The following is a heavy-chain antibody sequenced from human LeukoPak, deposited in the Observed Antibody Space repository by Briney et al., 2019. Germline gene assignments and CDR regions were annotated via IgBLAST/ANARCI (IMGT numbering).Heavy chain of an antibody. CDR3: AKDGSSSWSGSVYFDY. CDR1: GFTFSNYA. Sequence: PGGSLRLSCAASGFTFSNYAMSWVRQAPGKGLEWVAVISYDGSNKYYADSVKGRFTISRDNSKNTLYLQMNSLRAEDTAVYYCAKDGSSSWSGSVYFDYWGQGTLVTVSS. CDR2: ISYDGSNK. J-gene: IGHJ4*02. V-gene: IGHV3-30*18. D-gene: IGHD6-13*01.